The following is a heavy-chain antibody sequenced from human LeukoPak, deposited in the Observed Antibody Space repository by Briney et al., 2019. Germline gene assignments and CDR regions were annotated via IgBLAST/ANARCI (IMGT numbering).Heavy chain of an antibody. D-gene: IGHD3-10*01. CDR1: VYTFTSYG. Sequence: ASVKVSCKASVYTFTSYGISWVRQAPGQGLEWMGWISAYNGDTNDAQKFQGRVTMTTETSTSTAYMELRSLRSDDTAVYYCARVQMVRGVLIPEYFQHWGQGTLVTVSS. J-gene: IGHJ1*01. CDR3: ARVQMVRGVLIPEYFQH. V-gene: IGHV1-18*01. CDR2: ISAYNGDT.